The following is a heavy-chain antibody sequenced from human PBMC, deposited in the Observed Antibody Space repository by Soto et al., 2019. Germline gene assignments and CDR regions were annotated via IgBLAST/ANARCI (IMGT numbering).Heavy chain of an antibody. CDR3: ARGGSGIAARVDFQH. D-gene: IGHD6-6*01. Sequence: SVKVSGKASGGTFSSYAISWVRQAPGQGLEWMGAIIPIFGTANYAQKFQGRVTITADESTSTAYMGLSSLRSEDTAVYYCARGGSGIAARVDFQHWGQGTLVTVSS. J-gene: IGHJ1*01. CDR2: IIPIFGTA. V-gene: IGHV1-69*13. CDR1: GGTFSSYA.